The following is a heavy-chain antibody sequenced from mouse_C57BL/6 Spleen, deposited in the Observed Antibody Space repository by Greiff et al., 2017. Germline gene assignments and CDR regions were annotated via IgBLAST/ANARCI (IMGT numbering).Heavy chain of an antibody. CDR3: TRVTAVVGWYFDV. CDR2: IDPENGDT. V-gene: IGHV14-4*01. CDR1: GFNIKDDY. D-gene: IGHD1-1*01. J-gene: IGHJ1*03. Sequence: VQLQQSGAELVRPGASVKLSCTASGFNIKDDYMHWVQQRPEQGLEWIGWIDPENGDTEYASKFQGKATITTATSSNTAYLQLSSMTYEDTAVYYCTRVTAVVGWYFDVWGTGTTVTVSS.